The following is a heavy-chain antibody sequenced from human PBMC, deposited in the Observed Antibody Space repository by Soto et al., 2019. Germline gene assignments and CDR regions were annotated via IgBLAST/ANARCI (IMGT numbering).Heavy chain of an antibody. D-gene: IGHD3-3*01. CDR3: ARVRFLEWSTYNWFDP. CDR1: GGSISSGGYY. V-gene: IGHV4-31*03. Sequence: QVQLQESGPGLVKPSQTLSLTCTVSGGSISSGGYYWSWIRQHPGKGLEWIGYIYYSGSTFYNPSRKSRVTISVETSKNQFSLKLGSVTAADTAVYYCARVRFLEWSTYNWFDPWGQGTLVTVSS. CDR2: IYYSGST. J-gene: IGHJ5*02.